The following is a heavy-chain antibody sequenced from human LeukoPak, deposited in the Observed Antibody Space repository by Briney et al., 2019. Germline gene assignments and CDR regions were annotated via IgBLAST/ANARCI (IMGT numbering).Heavy chain of an antibody. J-gene: IGHJ4*02. CDR3: ARDTVSHYYGSGSYDY. V-gene: IGHV3-74*03. CDR2: INNDGSNT. Sequence: GGSLRLSCAASGFTFSGYWMHWVRQAPGKGLVWVSHINNDGSNTTYADSVKGRFTLSRANAKNTLYLQMNSMRAEDTAVYYCARDTVSHYYGSGSYDYWGQGTLVTVSS. CDR1: GFTFSGYW. D-gene: IGHD3-10*01.